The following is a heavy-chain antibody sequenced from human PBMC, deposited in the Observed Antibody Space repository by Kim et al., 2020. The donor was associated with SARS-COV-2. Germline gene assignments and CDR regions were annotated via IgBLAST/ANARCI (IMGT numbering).Heavy chain of an antibody. CDR3: ARQFIGGQSVRYPDY. J-gene: IGHJ4*02. CDR2: ISYDGSNK. D-gene: IGHD3-9*01. CDR1: GFTFSSYA. Sequence: GGSLRLSCAASGFTFSSYAMHWVRQAPGKGLEWVAVISYDGSNKYYADSVKGRFTISRDNSKNTLYLQMNSLRAEDTAVYYCARQFIGGQSVRYPDYWGQGTLVTVSS. V-gene: IGHV3-30*04.